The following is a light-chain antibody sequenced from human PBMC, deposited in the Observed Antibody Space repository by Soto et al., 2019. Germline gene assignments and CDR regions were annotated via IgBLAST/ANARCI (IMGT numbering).Light chain of an antibody. CDR2: DAS. CDR1: QSVSSY. Sequence: EIVLTQSPATLSLSPGERATLSCRATQSVSSYLAWYQQKPGQAPRVLIYDASNRATAIPARFSGSGSGTDFTLTISSLEPEDFAVYYRQQRSNWPPSLTFGGGTKVEIK. V-gene: IGKV3-11*01. CDR3: QQRSNWPPSLT. J-gene: IGKJ4*01.